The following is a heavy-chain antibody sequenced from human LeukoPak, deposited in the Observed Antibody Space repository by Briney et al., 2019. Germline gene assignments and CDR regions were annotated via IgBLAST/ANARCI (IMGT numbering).Heavy chain of an antibody. J-gene: IGHJ4*02. CDR3: AKVWDTYYYDSSGSFDY. Sequence: GGSLRLSCAASGFTFSSYAMSWVRQAPGKGLEWVSAISSSGGSTYYADSVKGRFTISRDNSKNTLYLQMNSLRAEDAAVYYCAKVWDTYYYDSSGSFDYWGQGTLVTVSS. D-gene: IGHD3-22*01. V-gene: IGHV3-23*01. CDR1: GFTFSSYA. CDR2: ISSSGGST.